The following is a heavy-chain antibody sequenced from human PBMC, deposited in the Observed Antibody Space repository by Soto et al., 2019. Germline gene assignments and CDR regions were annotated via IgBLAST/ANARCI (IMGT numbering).Heavy chain of an antibody. CDR3: VRREYADWAFDY. Sequence: SETLSLTCTVSGVSITNYYWTWVRQPPGKGLEWIGYIHYSGSTTYNSSLKSRVTISLDTSKNQFSLKLRSVTAADTAVYYCVRREYADWAFDYWGQGTLVTVSA. V-gene: IGHV4-59*08. CDR2: IHYSGST. D-gene: IGHD3-9*01. J-gene: IGHJ4*02. CDR1: GVSITNYY.